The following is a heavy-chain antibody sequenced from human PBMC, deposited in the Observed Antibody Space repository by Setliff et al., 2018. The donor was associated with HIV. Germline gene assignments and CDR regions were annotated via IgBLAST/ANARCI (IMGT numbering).Heavy chain of an antibody. CDR1: GFTFSNYA. CDR3: AKELAASGLGYFDS. V-gene: IGHV3-23*01. Sequence: GSLRLSCAASGFTFSNYAMSWVRQAPGEGLEWVSAILSTGERTFYADSAKGRFTISSDNSKNTVYLQMNSLRAEDTAEYYCAKELAASGLGYFDSWGRGILVTVSS. D-gene: IGHD3-22*01. J-gene: IGHJ4*02. CDR2: ILSTGERT.